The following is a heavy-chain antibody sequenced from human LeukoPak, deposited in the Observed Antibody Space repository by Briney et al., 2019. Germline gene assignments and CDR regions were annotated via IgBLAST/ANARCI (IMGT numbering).Heavy chain of an antibody. CDR3: ARDVRPPPSNYVDY. D-gene: IGHD3-10*01. V-gene: IGHV3-9*01. J-gene: IGHJ4*02. Sequence: PGGSLRLSCAASGFTFDDYAMHWVRQAPGKGLEWVSGISWNSGSIGYADSVKGRFTISRDNAKNSLYLQMNSLRDEDTAVYYCARDVRPPPSNYVDYWGQGTLVTVSS. CDR2: ISWNSGSI. CDR1: GFTFDDYA.